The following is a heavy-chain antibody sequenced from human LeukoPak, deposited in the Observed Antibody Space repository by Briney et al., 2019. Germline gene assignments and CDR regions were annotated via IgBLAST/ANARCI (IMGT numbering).Heavy chain of an antibody. CDR2: IIPIFGTA. CDR1: GGTLSRNA. J-gene: IGHJ3*02. CDR3: ARAERRITMIVVANDAFDI. Sequence: ASVKVSCKTSGGTLSRNAISWVRQAPGQGLEWMGEIIPIFGTANYAQKFQGRVTITADESTSTAYMELSSLRSEDTAVYYCARAERRITMIVVANDAFDIWGQGTMVTVSS. V-gene: IGHV1-69*13. D-gene: IGHD3-22*01.